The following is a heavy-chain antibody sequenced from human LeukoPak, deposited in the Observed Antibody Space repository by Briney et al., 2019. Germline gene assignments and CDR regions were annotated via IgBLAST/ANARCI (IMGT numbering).Heavy chain of an antibody. J-gene: IGHJ6*03. V-gene: IGHV3-30*02. Sequence: PGGSLRLSCAASGFTFSSYGMHWVRQAPGKRLEWVVFIRYDGSNKYYADSVKGRFTISRDNSKNTLYLQMNSLRAEDTAVYYCAKQGRDWLRDYYYYMDVWGKGTTVTISS. CDR2: IRYDGSNK. D-gene: IGHD3-9*01. CDR3: AKQGRDWLRDYYYYMDV. CDR1: GFTFSSYG.